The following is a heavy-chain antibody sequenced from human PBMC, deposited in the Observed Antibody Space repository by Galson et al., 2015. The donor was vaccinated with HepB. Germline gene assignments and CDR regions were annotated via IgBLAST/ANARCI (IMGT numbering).Heavy chain of an antibody. CDR3: ARLVYYGSGITATLGAFDI. J-gene: IGHJ3*02. CDR1: GFTFSSYG. Sequence: SLRLSCAASGFTFSSYGMHWVRQAPGKGLEWVAVVWYDGTNKYYADSVKGRFIISRDNSKNTLYVQMNSLRAEDTAMYYCARLVYYGSGITATLGAFDIWGQGTMVTVSS. CDR2: VWYDGTNK. D-gene: IGHD3-10*01. V-gene: IGHV3-33*08.